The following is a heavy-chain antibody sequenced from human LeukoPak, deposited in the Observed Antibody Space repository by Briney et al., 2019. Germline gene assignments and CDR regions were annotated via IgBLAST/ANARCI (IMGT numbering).Heavy chain of an antibody. CDR1: GFTFSSYE. Sequence: GGSLRLSCAASGFTFSSYEINWVRQAPGKGLEWVSYISSSGSTIYYADSVKGRFTISRDNAKNSLYLQMNSLRAEDTAVYYCARDQNIAAAGTYYYGMDVWGQGTTVTVSS. D-gene: IGHD6-13*01. CDR2: ISSSGSTI. J-gene: IGHJ6*02. V-gene: IGHV3-48*03. CDR3: ARDQNIAAAGTYYYGMDV.